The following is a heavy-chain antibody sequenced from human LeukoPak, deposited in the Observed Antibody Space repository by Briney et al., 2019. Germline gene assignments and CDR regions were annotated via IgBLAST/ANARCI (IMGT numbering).Heavy chain of an antibody. J-gene: IGHJ4*02. Sequence: PGGSLRLSCAASGFTFSRYGMSWVRQAPGKGLEGVSFIYCDNTHYSDSVKGRFTISRDNSKTTLYLQMNSLRAEDTAVYYCARRAGAHSHPYDYWGQGTLVTVSS. CDR1: GFTFSRYG. CDR2: IYCDNT. CDR3: ARRAGAHSHPYDY. V-gene: IGHV3-53*01. D-gene: IGHD4/OR15-4a*01.